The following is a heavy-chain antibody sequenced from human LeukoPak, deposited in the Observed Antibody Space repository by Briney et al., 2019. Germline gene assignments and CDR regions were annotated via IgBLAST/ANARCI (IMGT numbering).Heavy chain of an antibody. J-gene: IGHJ5*02. V-gene: IGHV5-51*01. CDR3: ARHHYYGSGSYYTNWFDP. CDR2: IYPGDSDT. Sequence: GESLKISCKGSGYSFTSYWIGWVRQMTGKGLEWMGIIYPGDSDTRYSPSFQGQVTISADKSISTAYLQWSSLKASDTAMYYCARHHYYGSGSYYTNWFDPWGQGTLVTVSS. CDR1: GYSFTSYW. D-gene: IGHD3-10*01.